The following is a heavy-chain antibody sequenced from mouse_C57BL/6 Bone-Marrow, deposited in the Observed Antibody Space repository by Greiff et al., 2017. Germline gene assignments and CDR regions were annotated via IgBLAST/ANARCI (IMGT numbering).Heavy chain of an antibody. CDR2: ISSGSSTI. V-gene: IGHV5-17*01. D-gene: IGHD5-1*01. CDR1: GFTFSDYG. CDR3: AKKYPYFDY. Sequence: EVQLQESGGGLVKPGGSLKLSCAASGFTFSDYGMHWVRQAPEKGLEWVAYISSGSSTIYYADTVKGRFTISRDNAKNTLFLQMTILRSADTSMCYCAKKYPYFDYWGQGTTLTVSS. J-gene: IGHJ2*01.